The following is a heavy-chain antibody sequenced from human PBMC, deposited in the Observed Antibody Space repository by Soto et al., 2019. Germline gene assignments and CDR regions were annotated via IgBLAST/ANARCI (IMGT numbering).Heavy chain of an antibody. V-gene: IGHV3-30*18. Sequence: QVQLVESGGGVVQPGRSLRLSCAASGFTFSSYGMHWVRQAPGKGLAWVAVISYDGSNKYYADSVKGRFTISRDNSKNTLYLQMNSLRAEDTAVYYCAKAMVWDAFDIWGQGTMVTVSS. CDR1: GFTFSSYG. CDR3: AKAMVWDAFDI. CDR2: ISYDGSNK. J-gene: IGHJ3*02. D-gene: IGHD1-20*01.